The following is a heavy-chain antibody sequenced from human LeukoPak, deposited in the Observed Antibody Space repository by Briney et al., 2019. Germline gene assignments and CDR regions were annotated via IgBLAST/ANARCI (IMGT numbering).Heavy chain of an antibody. V-gene: IGHV3-74*03. D-gene: IGHD2-15*01. CDR2: INSDGSST. CDR3: ARRDCSGGTCYSAY. Sequence: GXXXRLSCAASGFTFSNYWMHWVRQAPGKGLVWVSRINSDGSSTTYADSVKGRFTISRDNAKNTLYLQMNSLRAEDTAVYYCARRDCSGGTCYSAYWGQGTLVTVSS. CDR1: GFTFSNYW. J-gene: IGHJ4*02.